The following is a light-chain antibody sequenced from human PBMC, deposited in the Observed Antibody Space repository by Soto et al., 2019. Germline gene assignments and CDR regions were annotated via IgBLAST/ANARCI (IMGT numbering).Light chain of an antibody. CDR1: QSIDDW. Sequence: DIQMTQSPSTLSASVGDRVAITCRASQSIDDWLAWHQQKPGKAPKLLIYKASTLESGVPPRFSGSGSATEVTLTINSLQPDDFATYYCLQYNSFALTFGGGTTVEI. CDR3: LQYNSFALT. J-gene: IGKJ4*01. CDR2: KAS. V-gene: IGKV1-5*03.